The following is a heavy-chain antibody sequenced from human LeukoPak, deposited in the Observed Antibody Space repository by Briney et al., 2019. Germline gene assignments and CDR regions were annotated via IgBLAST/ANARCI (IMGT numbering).Heavy chain of an antibody. Sequence: GESLKISCKGSGYSFTSYWIGWVRQMPGKGLEWMGIIYPGDSDTRYSPSFQGQVTISADKSISTAYLQWSSLKASDTAMYYCARLRYCSSTSCYFSSAFDIWGQGTMVTVSS. V-gene: IGHV5-51*01. J-gene: IGHJ3*02. CDR2: IYPGDSDT. D-gene: IGHD2-2*01. CDR3: ARLRYCSSTSCYFSSAFDI. CDR1: GYSFTSYW.